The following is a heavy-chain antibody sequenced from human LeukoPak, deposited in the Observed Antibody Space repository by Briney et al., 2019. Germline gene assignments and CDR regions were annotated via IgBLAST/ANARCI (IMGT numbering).Heavy chain of an antibody. V-gene: IGHV1-18*01. Sequence: ASVKVSCKASGYTFTSYGISWVRQAPGQGLEWMGWISAYNGNTNYAQRLQGRVTMTTDTSTSTAYMELRSLRSDDTAVYYCARRATTDYYYYYYYMDVWGKGTTVTVSS. CDR3: ARRATTDYYYYYYYMDV. D-gene: IGHD4-17*01. CDR1: GYTFTSYG. CDR2: ISAYNGNT. J-gene: IGHJ6*03.